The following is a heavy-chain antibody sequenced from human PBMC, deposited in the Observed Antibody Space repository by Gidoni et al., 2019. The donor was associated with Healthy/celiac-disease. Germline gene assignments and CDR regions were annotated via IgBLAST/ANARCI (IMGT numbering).Heavy chain of an antibody. J-gene: IGHJ4*02. CDR3: ARGWYSYGYYFDY. V-gene: IGHV4-30-4*01. CDR2: IYYSGST. CDR1: GGSIRSCDYY. Sequence: QVQLQESGPGLVKPSQTLSLTCTVSGGSIRSCDYYWSWIRQPPGKGLEWIGYIYYSGSTYYNPSLKSRVTISVDTSKNQFSLKLSSVTAADTAVYYCARGWYSYGYYFDYWGQGTLVTVSS. D-gene: IGHD5-18*01.